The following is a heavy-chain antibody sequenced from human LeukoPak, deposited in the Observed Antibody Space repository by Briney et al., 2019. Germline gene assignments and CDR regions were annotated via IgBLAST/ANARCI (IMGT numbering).Heavy chain of an antibody. CDR3: ARDSLGDPTYYFDY. CDR2: IWYDGSNK. V-gene: IGHV3-33*07. D-gene: IGHD3-10*01. CDR1: GFTFSRYA. Sequence: GRSLRLSCAASGFTFSRYAMYWVRQAPGKGLEWVAVIWYDGSNKYYADSVRGRFTISRDNSKNTLYVQMNSLGAEDTAVYYCARDSLGDPTYYFDYWGQGTLVTVSS. J-gene: IGHJ4*02.